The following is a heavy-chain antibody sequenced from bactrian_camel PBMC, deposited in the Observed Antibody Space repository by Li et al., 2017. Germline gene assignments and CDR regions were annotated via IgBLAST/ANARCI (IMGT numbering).Heavy chain of an antibody. D-gene: IGHD2*01. CDR3: AADPRPCSVVGAVLHNHAY. CDR2: IGSDGSA. J-gene: IGHJ4*01. Sequence: HVQLVESGGGSVQAGGTLALSCVSSRNTYCMAWFRQAPGKEREAVAAIGSDGSANYYQDSIKGRFAISKDSTAKTLYLQMIDVKPEDTAKYYCAADPRPCSVVGAVLHNHAYRGRGTQVTVS. CDR1: RNTYC. V-gene: IGHV3S57*01.